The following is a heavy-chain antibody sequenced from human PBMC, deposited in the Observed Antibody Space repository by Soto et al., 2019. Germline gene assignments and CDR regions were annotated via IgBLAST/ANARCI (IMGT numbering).Heavy chain of an antibody. J-gene: IGHJ6*02. D-gene: IGHD4-17*01. CDR2: IVVGSGNT. V-gene: IGHV1-58*01. CDR1: GFTFTSSA. Sequence: ASVKVSCKASGFTFTSSAVQWVRQARGQRLEWIGWIVVGSGNTNYAQKFQERVTITRDMSTSTAYMELSSLRSEDTAVYYCAAFYSVTTGGYGMDVWGQGTTVTVSS. CDR3: AAFYSVTTGGYGMDV.